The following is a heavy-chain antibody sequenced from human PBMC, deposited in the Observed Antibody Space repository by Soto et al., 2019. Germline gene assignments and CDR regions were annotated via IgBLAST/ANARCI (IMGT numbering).Heavy chain of an antibody. CDR1: GDSVSSNSAA. Sequence: SPTLSLPCAISGDSVSSNSAAWNWIRQSPSRGLEWLGRTYYRSKWYNDYAVSVKSRITINPDTSKNQFSLQLNSVTPEDTAVYYCARDNGKYCSGGSCYQRVGYYYYMDVWGKGTTVTVSS. D-gene: IGHD2-15*01. J-gene: IGHJ6*03. CDR2: TYYRSKWYN. V-gene: IGHV6-1*01. CDR3: ARDNGKYCSGGSCYQRVGYYYYMDV.